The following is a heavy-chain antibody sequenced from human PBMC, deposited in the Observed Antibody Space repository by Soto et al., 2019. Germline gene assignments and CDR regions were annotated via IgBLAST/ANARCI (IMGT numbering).Heavy chain of an antibody. CDR2: INSDGSST. D-gene: IGHD2-2*01. V-gene: IGHV3-74*01. CDR1: GFTFSSYW. J-gene: IGHJ5*02. Sequence: GGSLRLSCAASGFTFSSYWMHWVRQAPGKGLVWVSRINSDGSSTYYADSVKGRFTISRDNAKNTLYLQMSSLRAEDTAVYYCARAYQLRSFRWLDPWGQGTLVTVSS. CDR3: ARAYQLRSFRWLDP.